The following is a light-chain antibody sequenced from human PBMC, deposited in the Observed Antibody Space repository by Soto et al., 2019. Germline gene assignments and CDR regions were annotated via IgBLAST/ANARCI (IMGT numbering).Light chain of an antibody. Sequence: EIVLTQSPGTLSLSSGERATLSCRASQSISSNSLAWYRQRPGQAPRLLIYGASRRATGIPDRFSGSGSGTDFTLTISSLEPEDFAVYYCQQRSNWPITFGQGTRLEIK. CDR2: GAS. V-gene: IGKV3D-20*02. J-gene: IGKJ5*01. CDR3: QQRSNWPIT. CDR1: QSISSNS.